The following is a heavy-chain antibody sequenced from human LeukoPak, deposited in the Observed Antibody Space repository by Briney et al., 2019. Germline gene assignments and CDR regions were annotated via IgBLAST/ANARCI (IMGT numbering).Heavy chain of an antibody. D-gene: IGHD4-17*01. CDR1: GFTVSSNY. J-gene: IGHJ4*02. Sequence: GGSLRLSCAASGFTVSSNYMSWVRQAPGKGLEWVSVICSGGSTYYADSVKGRFTISRDNSKNTPYLQMNSLRAEDTAVYYCARWVYGAYFDYWGQGTLVTVSS. V-gene: IGHV3-66*01. CDR2: ICSGGST. CDR3: ARWVYGAYFDY.